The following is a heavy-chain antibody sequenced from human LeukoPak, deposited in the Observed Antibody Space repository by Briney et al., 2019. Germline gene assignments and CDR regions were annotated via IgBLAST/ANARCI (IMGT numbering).Heavy chain of an antibody. D-gene: IGHD2-2*01. CDR2: IKQDGSEK. CDR3: ASCSSTSCYEGLDY. Sequence: GGSLRLSCAASEFTFSTYWMSWVRQAPGKGLEWVANIKQDGSEKYYVDSVKGRFTISRDNAKNSLYLQMNSLRAEDTAVYYCASCSSTSCYEGLDYWGQGTLVTVSS. J-gene: IGHJ4*02. V-gene: IGHV3-7*01. CDR1: EFTFSTYW.